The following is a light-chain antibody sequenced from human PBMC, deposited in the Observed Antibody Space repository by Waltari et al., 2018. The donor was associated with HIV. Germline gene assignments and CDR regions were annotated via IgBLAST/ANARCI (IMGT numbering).Light chain of an antibody. CDR2: VAS. CDR3: QQSYNNPRT. J-gene: IGKJ1*01. Sequence: DIQMTQSPSSLSASVGDRVTLTCRASQTISSHLNWYQQKPGQAPKLLMYVASSLQSGVPSRFSGSGSGTDFTLTISNLQPEDFATYYCQQSYNNPRTFGQGTKVEI. V-gene: IGKV1-39*01. CDR1: QTISSH.